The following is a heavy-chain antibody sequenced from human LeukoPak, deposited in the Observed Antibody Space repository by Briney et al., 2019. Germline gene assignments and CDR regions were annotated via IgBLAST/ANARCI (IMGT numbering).Heavy chain of an antibody. CDR1: GYTFTGYY. Sequence: GASVKVSCKASGYTFTGYYMHWVRQAPGQGLEWMGWINPNSGGTNYAQKFQGRVTMTRDTSISTAYMELSRLRSDDTAVYYCARVKSTSSTSWYMDVWGKGTTVTVSS. D-gene: IGHD2-2*01. J-gene: IGHJ6*03. CDR3: ARVKSTSSTSWYMDV. V-gene: IGHV1-2*02. CDR2: INPNSGGT.